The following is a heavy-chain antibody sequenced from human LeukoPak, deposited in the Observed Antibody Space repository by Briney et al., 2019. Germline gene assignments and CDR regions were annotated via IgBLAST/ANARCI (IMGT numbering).Heavy chain of an antibody. D-gene: IGHD5-18*01. J-gene: IGHJ6*03. Sequence: SETLSLTCTVSGGSINSYWSWIRQPAGKGLEWIGRISGSGTITYNPALRSRLSISIDTSKNQFSLKLSSVTAADTAVYYCASSGYTYEPYYYYMDVWGKGTTVTISS. CDR2: ISGSGTI. CDR1: GGSINSY. V-gene: IGHV4-4*07. CDR3: ASSGYTYEPYYYYMDV.